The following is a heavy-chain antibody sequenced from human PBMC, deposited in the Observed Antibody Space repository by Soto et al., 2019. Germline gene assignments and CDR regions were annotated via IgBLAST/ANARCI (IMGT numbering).Heavy chain of an antibody. CDR3: ARGAWLRSAFDY. Sequence: SETLSLTCAVYGGSFSGYYWSWIRQPPGKGLEWIGEINHSGSTNYNPSLKSRVTISVDTSKNQFSLKLSSVTAADTAVYYCARGAWLRSAFDYWGQGTLVTVS. V-gene: IGHV4-34*01. J-gene: IGHJ4*02. CDR2: INHSGST. CDR1: GGSFSGYY. D-gene: IGHD5-12*01.